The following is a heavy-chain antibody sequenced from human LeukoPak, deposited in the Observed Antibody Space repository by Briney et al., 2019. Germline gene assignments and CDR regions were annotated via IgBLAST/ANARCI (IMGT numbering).Heavy chain of an antibody. CDR3: ARVSMVRGTAPLLF. D-gene: IGHD3-10*01. CDR1: GYTFTSYY. V-gene: IGHV1-2*02. J-gene: IGHJ4*02. CDR2: INPNSGGT. Sequence: ASVKVSCKASGYTFTSYYMHWVRQAPGQGLEWMGWINPNSGGTNYAQKFQGRVTMTRDTSISTAYMELSRLRSDDTAVYYCARVSMVRGTAPLLFWGQGTLVTVSS.